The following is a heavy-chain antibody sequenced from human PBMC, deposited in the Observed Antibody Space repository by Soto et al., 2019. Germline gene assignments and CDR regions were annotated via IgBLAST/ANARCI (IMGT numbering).Heavy chain of an antibody. D-gene: IGHD2-2*01. Sequence: ASVKVSCKTSGYTFTSFGISWVRQAPGQGLEWMGWITTDKGKTNYAQKFQGRVTMTTDTSTSTAYMELRSLRSDDTAVYYCARVPDYWGQGILVTVSP. J-gene: IGHJ4*02. V-gene: IGHV1-18*01. CDR1: GYTFTSFG. CDR3: ARVPDY. CDR2: ITTDKGKT.